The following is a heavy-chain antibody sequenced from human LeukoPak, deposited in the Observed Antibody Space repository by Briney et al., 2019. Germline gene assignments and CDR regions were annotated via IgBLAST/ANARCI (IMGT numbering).Heavy chain of an antibody. CDR3: ARRYGSGSSGTFDY. CDR1: GGSFSGYY. V-gene: IGHV4-34*01. D-gene: IGHD3-10*01. J-gene: IGHJ4*02. CDR2: INHRGST. Sequence: SETLSLTCAVYGGSFSGYYWSWIRQSPGKGLEWIGEINHRGSTNYNPSLKSRVTISVDTSKNQFSLKLSSVTAADTAVYYCARRYGSGSSGTFDYWGQGTLVTVSS.